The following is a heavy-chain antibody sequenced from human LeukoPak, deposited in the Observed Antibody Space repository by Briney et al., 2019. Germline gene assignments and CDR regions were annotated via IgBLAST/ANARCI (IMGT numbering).Heavy chain of an antibody. CDR1: GYTFTSYG. CDR2: ISAYNGNT. V-gene: IGHV1-18*01. J-gene: IGHJ5*02. Sequence: ASVKVSCKASGYTFTSYGISWVRQAPGQGLEWMGWISAYNGNTNYAQKLQGRVTMTTDTSTSTAYMELRSLRSDDTAVYYCARIGSSSWYPNYNWFDPWGQGTLVTVSS. D-gene: IGHD6-13*01. CDR3: ARIGSSSWYPNYNWFDP.